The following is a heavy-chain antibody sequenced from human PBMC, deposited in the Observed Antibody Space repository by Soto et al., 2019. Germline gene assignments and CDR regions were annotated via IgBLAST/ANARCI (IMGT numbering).Heavy chain of an antibody. V-gene: IGHV3-30-3*01. D-gene: IGHD3-10*01. CDR2: ISYDGSKK. CDR3: ARERGCLWAPFDN. J-gene: IGHJ4*02. Sequence: GGSLRLSCAASGFTFSSLGMDWVRQAPGKGLEWVALISYDGSKKYYGDSVKGRFTISRDNSRNTLHLHMHGLRVEDTGVYYCARERGCLWAPFDNWGPGT. CDR1: GFTFSSLG.